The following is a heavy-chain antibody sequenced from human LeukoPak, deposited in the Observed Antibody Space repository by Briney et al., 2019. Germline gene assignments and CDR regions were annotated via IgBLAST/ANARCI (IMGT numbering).Heavy chain of an antibody. CDR1: GYTFTSYG. CDR2: INGGNGNT. Sequence: ASVKVSCKTSGYTFTSYGMHWVRQAPGQSLEWMGWINGGNGNTKYSEKFQGRVTIIRDTSASTAYMELSSLRSEDTAVYYCARDLDWSSDLWGQGTLVTVSS. CDR3: ARDLDWSSDL. D-gene: IGHD3/OR15-3a*01. J-gene: IGHJ4*02. V-gene: IGHV1-3*01.